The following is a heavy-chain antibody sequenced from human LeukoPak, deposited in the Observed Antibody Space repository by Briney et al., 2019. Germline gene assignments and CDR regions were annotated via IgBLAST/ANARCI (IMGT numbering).Heavy chain of an antibody. CDR2: ISDIGSI. D-gene: IGHD3-3*01. V-gene: IGHV4-59*08. J-gene: IGHJ5*02. Sequence: PSETLSLTCAVYGGSFSSYYWSWIRQPPGKGLEWIAYISDIGSINYNPSLKSRVTISLDTSKNQFSLKLSSVTAADTAVYYCARHETYGYDFWSGYSNWFDPWGQGTLVTVSS. CDR1: GGSFSSYY. CDR3: ARHETYGYDFWSGYSNWFDP.